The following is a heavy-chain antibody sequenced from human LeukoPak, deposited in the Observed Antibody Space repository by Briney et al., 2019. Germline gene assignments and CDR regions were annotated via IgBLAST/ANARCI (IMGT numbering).Heavy chain of an antibody. J-gene: IGHJ6*04. Sequence: PGRSLRLSCAASGFTFSSYAMHWVRQAPGKGLEWVAVISYDGSNKYYADSVKGRFTISRDNSKNTLYLQMNSLRAEDTAVYYCARESPDGPLDVWGKGTTVTVSS. V-gene: IGHV3-30-3*01. CDR3: ARESPDGPLDV. CDR2: ISYDGSNK. CDR1: GFTFSSYA.